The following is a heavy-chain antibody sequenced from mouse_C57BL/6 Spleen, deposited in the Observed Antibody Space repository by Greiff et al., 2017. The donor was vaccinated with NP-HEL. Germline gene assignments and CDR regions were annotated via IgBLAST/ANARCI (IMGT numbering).Heavy chain of an antibody. V-gene: IGHV5-17*01. CDR3: ARPSPYYYGSSDAMDY. CDR1: GFTFSDYG. J-gene: IGHJ4*01. Sequence: EVQLQQSGGGLVKPGGSLKLSCAASGFTFSDYGMHWVRQAPEKGLEWVAYISSGSSTIYYADTVKGRFTISRDNAKNTLFLQMTSLRSEDTAMYYCARPSPYYYGSSDAMDYWGQGTSVTVSS. D-gene: IGHD1-1*01. CDR2: ISSGSSTI.